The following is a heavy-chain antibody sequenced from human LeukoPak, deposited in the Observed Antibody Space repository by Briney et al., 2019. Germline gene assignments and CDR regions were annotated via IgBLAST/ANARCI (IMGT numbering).Heavy chain of an antibody. V-gene: IGHV4-59*08. CDR1: GGSISSYY. Sequence: SETLSLTCTVSGGSISSYYWSWIRQPPGKGLEWIGTIYYSGSTYHSPSLKSRVTISGDTSKNQISLKLSSVTAADTAVYYCARHSEYYSGSGSASGYFDYWGQGTLVIVSS. CDR3: ARHSEYYSGSGSASGYFDY. D-gene: IGHD3-10*01. CDR2: IYYSGST. J-gene: IGHJ4*02.